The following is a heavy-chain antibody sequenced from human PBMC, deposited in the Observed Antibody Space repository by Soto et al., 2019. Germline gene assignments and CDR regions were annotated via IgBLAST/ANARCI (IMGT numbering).Heavy chain of an antibody. J-gene: IGHJ4*02. D-gene: IGHD1-26*01. V-gene: IGHV4-4*02. CDR1: GGSITNSNW. CDR3: ARGPPIVGNTTPLDS. CDR2: IYHAGST. Sequence: QVQLQESGPRLVKPSGTPSLTCTVSGGSITNSNWWSWVRLPPAKGLEWIGDIYHAGSTKYNPSLERRVTMSVDTSNNQFALTVTSVTAADTAVYFCARGPPIVGNTTPLDSWGQGTLVTVS.